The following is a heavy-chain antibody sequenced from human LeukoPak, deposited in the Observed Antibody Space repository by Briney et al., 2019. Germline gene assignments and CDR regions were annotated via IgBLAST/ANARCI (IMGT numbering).Heavy chain of an antibody. CDR1: GGTFSSYA. J-gene: IGHJ6*03. CDR2: IIPILGTA. V-gene: IGHV1-69*05. D-gene: IGHD1-26*01. CDR3: ARGFLSGSYLHYYYYYYMDV. Sequence: SVKVFCKASGGTFSSYAIIWVRQAPGQGLEWMGGIIPILGTANYAQKFQGRVTITTDESTSTAYMELSSLRSEDTAVYYCARGFLSGSYLHYYYYYYMDVWGKGTTVTVSS.